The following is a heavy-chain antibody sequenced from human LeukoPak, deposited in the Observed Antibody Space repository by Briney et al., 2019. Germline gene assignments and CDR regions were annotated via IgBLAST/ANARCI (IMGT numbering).Heavy chain of an antibody. Sequence: GGVLRLSCAASGFTFSNYAMNWVRQAPGKGLEWVSGISANGDTTYYVDSVRGRFTISRDNSKNSVFLQMNSPRDADTAVYYCVKDFWPARDGGGYYSPFEYWGEGTLVTVSS. CDR1: GFTFSNYA. J-gene: IGHJ4*02. CDR3: VKDFWPARDGGGYYSPFEY. D-gene: IGHD3-22*01. V-gene: IGHV3-23*01. CDR2: ISANGDTT.